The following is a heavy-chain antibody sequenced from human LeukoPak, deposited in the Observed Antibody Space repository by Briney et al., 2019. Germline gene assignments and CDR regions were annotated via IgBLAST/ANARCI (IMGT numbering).Heavy chain of an antibody. CDR2: TYPGDSDT. J-gene: IGHJ4*02. V-gene: IGHV5-51*01. Sequence: GESLKISCKGSGYSFTNSWIGWVRRMPGKGLEWMGMTYPGDSDTRYSPSFQGQVTISADKSISTAYLQWSSLRASDTAMYYCATQTLGYCSRGSCSFNYWGQGTLVTVSS. CDR1: GYSFTNSW. CDR3: ATQTLGYCSRGSCSFNY. D-gene: IGHD2-15*01.